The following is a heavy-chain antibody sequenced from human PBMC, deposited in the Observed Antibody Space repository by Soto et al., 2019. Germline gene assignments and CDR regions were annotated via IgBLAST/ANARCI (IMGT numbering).Heavy chain of an antibody. Sequence: GGSLRLSCAASGFTFSSYWMSWVRQAPGKGLEWVANIKQDGSEKYYVDSVKGRFTISRDNAKNSLYLQMNSLRAEDTAVYYCARLGQLDYYYYMDVWGKGTTVTVSS. D-gene: IGHD6-6*01. CDR1: GFTFSSYW. V-gene: IGHV3-7*01. J-gene: IGHJ6*03. CDR3: ARLGQLDYYYYMDV. CDR2: IKQDGSEK.